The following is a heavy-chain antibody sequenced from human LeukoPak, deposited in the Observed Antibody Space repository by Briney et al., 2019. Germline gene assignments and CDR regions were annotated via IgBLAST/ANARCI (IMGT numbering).Heavy chain of an antibody. CDR1: GGSISSYY. V-gene: IGHV4-59*12. D-gene: IGHD6-19*01. CDR3: ARGEKVSSGWPISSCYFDY. Sequence: SETLSLTRTVSGGSISSYYWSWIRQPPGKGLEWIGYIYYSGSTNYNPSLKSRVTISVDTSKNQFSLKLSSVTAADTAVYYCARGEKVSSGWPISSCYFDYWGQGTLVTVSS. J-gene: IGHJ4*02. CDR2: IYYSGST.